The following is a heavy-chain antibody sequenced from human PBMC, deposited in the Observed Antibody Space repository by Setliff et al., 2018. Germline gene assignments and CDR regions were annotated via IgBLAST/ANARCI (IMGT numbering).Heavy chain of an antibody. Sequence: SETLSLTCTVSGGSISSSSYYWSWIRQPPGKGLEWIGEINHSGSTNYNPSLKSRVTTSVDTSKNQFSLKLSSVTAADTAVYYCARRPLYHYDFWSNWFDPWGQGTLVTVSS. J-gene: IGHJ5*02. V-gene: IGHV4-39*07. D-gene: IGHD3-3*01. CDR1: GGSISSSSYY. CDR2: INHSGST. CDR3: ARRPLYHYDFWSNWFDP.